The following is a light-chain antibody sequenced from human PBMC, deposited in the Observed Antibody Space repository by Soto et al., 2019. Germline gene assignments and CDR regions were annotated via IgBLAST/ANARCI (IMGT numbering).Light chain of an antibody. Sequence: QSALTQPASVSGSPGQSITISCTGTSSDVGGYNYVSWYQHHPGKAPKLMIYDVSNRPSGVSNRFSGSKSGNTASLTISGLQAEDEADYYCSSYTSSSTLVFGTGTKLTFL. J-gene: IGLJ1*01. CDR1: SSDVGGYNY. CDR2: DVS. CDR3: SSYTSSSTLV. V-gene: IGLV2-14*03.